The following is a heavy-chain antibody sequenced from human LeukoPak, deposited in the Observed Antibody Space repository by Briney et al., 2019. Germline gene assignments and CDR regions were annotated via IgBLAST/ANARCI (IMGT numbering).Heavy chain of an antibody. CDR2: INPNSGGT. V-gene: IGHV1-2*02. CDR3: ARAGAIFGVVTSPYYFDY. Sequence: ASVKVSCKGSGYTFNSYLISWVRQVPGQGLEWMGWINPNSGGTNYAQKFQGRVTMTRDTSISTAYMELSRLRTDDTAVYYCARAGAIFGVVTSPYYFDYWGQGTLVTVSS. CDR1: GYTFNSYL. J-gene: IGHJ4*02. D-gene: IGHD3-3*01.